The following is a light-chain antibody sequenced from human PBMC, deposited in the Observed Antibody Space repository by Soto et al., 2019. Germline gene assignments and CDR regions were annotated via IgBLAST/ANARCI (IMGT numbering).Light chain of an antibody. CDR2: DAA. CDR1: QSVSSY. J-gene: IGKJ5*01. Sequence: EIVLTQCPATLSLSPGERATLSCRASQSVSSYLAWYPQKPGQATRLRIYDAAHRATGSPARVSGSGSGTDFTLHISSLEPEDCAVYYCQQRSNWPITFGQGTRLDIK. CDR3: QQRSNWPIT. V-gene: IGKV3-11*01.